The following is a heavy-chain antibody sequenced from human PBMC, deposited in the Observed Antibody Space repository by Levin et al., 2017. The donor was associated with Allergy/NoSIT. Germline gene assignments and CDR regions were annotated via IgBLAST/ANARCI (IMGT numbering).Heavy chain of an antibody. D-gene: IGHD4-17*01. Sequence: SETLSLTCTVSGGSISSYYWSWIRQPPGKGLEWIGYIYYSGSTNYNPSLKSRVTISVDTSKNQFSLKLSSVTAADTAVYYCARVVGDYLGYYYYYYMDVWGKGTTVTVSS. J-gene: IGHJ6*03. CDR3: ARVVGDYLGYYYYYYMDV. CDR1: GGSISSYY. V-gene: IGHV4-59*01. CDR2: IYYSGST.